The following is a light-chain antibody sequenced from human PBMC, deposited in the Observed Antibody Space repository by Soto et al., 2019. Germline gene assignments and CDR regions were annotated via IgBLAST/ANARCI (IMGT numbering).Light chain of an antibody. J-gene: IGLJ3*02. V-gene: IGLV2-8*01. CDR1: SSDVGGYNY. CDR3: SSYAGSNIWV. CDR2: EVS. Sequence: QSVLTQPPSASGSPGQSVTISCTGTSSDVGGYNYVSWYQQHPGKAPKLMIYEVSKRPSGVPDRFSGSKSGNTASLTVSGLKAEDEADYYCSSYAGSNIWVFGGGTQLTVL.